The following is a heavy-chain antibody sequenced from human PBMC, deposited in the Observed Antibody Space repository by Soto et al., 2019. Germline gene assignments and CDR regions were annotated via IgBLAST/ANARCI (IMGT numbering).Heavy chain of an antibody. J-gene: IGHJ4*02. Sequence: SVKGSCNASGGTFSSCAISWGRQSPEQGREWMGGIIPIFGTANCAQKFQGRVTSTADKSTSTAYMELSSLRSEDTAVYYCESVSGEYSSSTRCYTILDFDYWGQGTLVTVSS. V-gene: IGHV1-69*06. D-gene: IGHD2-2*02. CDR3: ESVSGEYSSSTRCYTILDFDY. CDR1: GGTFSSCA. CDR2: IIPIFGTA.